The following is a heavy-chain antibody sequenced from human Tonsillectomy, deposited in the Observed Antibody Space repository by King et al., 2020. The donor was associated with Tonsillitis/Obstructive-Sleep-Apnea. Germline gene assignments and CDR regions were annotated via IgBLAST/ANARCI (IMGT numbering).Heavy chain of an antibody. CDR3: AHSAAVATIFFDY. D-gene: IGHD5-12*01. CDR2: FYCYVVK. J-gene: IGHJ4*02. V-gene: IGHV2-5*01. CDR1: GFSLSTSVVG. Sequence: TLKESGPTLVKPTQTLTLTCTFSGFSLSTSVVGVGCILHPPGKHLEWLALFYCYVVKRYSLSLKNRLTLTKDTSKNQVVLTMTNMDPLDTATYYCAHSAAVATIFFDYWGQGTLVTVSS.